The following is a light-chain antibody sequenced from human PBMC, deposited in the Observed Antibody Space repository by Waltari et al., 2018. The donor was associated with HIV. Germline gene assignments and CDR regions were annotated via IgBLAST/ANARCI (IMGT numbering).Light chain of an antibody. CDR2: GNS. J-gene: IGLJ2*01. Sequence: QSVLTQPPSVSGAPGQRVPISCTGSSSNLGAGSDVHWYQQLPGTAPKLLIYGNSNRPAGVPDRFSGSKSGTSASLAITGLQAEDEADYYCQSYDSSLSVHVVFGGGTKLTVL. CDR1: SSNLGAGSD. V-gene: IGLV1-40*01. CDR3: QSYDSSLSVHVV.